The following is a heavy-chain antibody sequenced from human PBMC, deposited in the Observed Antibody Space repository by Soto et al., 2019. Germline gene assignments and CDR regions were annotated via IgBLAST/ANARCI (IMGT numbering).Heavy chain of an antibody. D-gene: IGHD5-12*01. J-gene: IGHJ4*02. CDR3: ARGATGYGNFDY. CDR1: GFTFSSYW. Sequence: EVHLVESGGGLVQPGGSLRLSCAASGFTFSSYWMQWVRQAPGKGLVWLSRINGDGSSIYYAESVKGRFTISRDSAKNTLFLQINSLRDEDTAVYYCARGATGYGNFDYWGQGTLVTVSS. V-gene: IGHV3-74*01. CDR2: INGDGSSI.